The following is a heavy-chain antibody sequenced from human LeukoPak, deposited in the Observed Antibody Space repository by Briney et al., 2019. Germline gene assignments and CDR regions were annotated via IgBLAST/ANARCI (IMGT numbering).Heavy chain of an antibody. CDR1: GGSISSYY. CDR2: IYYSGGT. J-gene: IGHJ4*02. V-gene: IGHV4-59*08. CDR3: ARGVGYNYRLYHFDY. D-gene: IGHD5-24*01. Sequence: SETLSLTCTVSGGSISSYYWSWIRQPAGKGLEWIGYIYYSGGTNYNPSLKSRVTISVDTSKNQFSLKLSSVTAADTAVYYCARGVGYNYRLYHFDYWGQGTLVTVSS.